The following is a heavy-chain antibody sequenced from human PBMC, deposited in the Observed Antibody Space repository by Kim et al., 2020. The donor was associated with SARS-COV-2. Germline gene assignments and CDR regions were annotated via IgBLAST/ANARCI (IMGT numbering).Heavy chain of an antibody. V-gene: IGHV5-51*01. J-gene: IGHJ2*01. CDR3: ATLIAAAGDWYFDL. D-gene: IGHD6-13*01. Sequence: SPSFQGQVTISADKSISTAYLQWSSLKASDTAMYYCATLIAAAGDWYFDLWGRGTLVTVSS.